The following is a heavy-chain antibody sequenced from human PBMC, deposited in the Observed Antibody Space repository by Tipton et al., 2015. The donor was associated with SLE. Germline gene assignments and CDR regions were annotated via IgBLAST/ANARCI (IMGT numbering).Heavy chain of an antibody. V-gene: IGHV3-30*04. Sequence: SLRLSCAASGFTFSTYAMHWVRQAPGKGLEWVAVISYDGSNKYYADSVKGRFTISRDNSKNTLYLQMNSLSTEDTAVYYCARDGLGYCSTPSCPLFWWDFDLWHRGALNTVP. J-gene: IGHJ2*01. CDR2: ISYDGSNK. CDR3: ARDGLGYCSTPSCPLFWWDFDL. D-gene: IGHD2-2*01. CDR1: GFTFSTYA.